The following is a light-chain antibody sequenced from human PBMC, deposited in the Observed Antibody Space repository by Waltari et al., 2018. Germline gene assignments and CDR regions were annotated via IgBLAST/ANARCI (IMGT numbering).Light chain of an antibody. CDR1: QTITGSW. Sequence: EIVLTQSPGPLSVSPGERVTVSCRASQTITGSWLTWYHQKPGQAPRLLIYGASNRAPGIPDRFSGSGSGTDFTLTIRRLEPEDSAVYYCQQYDGSVVTFGGGTKVEIK. CDR3: QQYDGSVVT. CDR2: GAS. V-gene: IGKV3-20*01. J-gene: IGKJ4*01.